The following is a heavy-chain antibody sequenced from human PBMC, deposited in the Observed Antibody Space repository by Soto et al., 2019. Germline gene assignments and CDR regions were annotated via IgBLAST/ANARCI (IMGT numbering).Heavy chain of an antibody. CDR1: GFSLDTSGMG. CDR3: ALRQRWLQFPTGY. V-gene: IGHV2-5*02. D-gene: IGHD2-21*02. J-gene: IGHJ4*02. Sequence: QITLKESGPTLVKPTQTLTLTCTFSGFSLDTSGMGVGWIRQPPGKALEWLALIYGDDDKPYSPSLKSRLTITXDXYKHQVVLTMATMDPVDTATYYCALRQRWLQFPTGYWGQGPLVTVSS. CDR2: IYGDDDK.